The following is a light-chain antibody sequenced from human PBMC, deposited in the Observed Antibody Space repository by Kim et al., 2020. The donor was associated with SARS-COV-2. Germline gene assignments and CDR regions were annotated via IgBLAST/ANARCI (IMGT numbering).Light chain of an antibody. CDR2: DAS. Sequence: SPGESATLSCRASQSVSSYLAWYQQKPGQAPRLLISDASNRATDIPARFSGSESGTDFTLTISSLEPEDFAVYYCQHRDNWPPLTFGQGTRLEIK. CDR1: QSVSSY. J-gene: IGKJ5*01. V-gene: IGKV3-11*01. CDR3: QHRDNWPPLT.